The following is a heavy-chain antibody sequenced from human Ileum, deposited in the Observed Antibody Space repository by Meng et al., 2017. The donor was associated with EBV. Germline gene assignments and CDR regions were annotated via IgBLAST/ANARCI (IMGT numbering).Heavy chain of an antibody. CDR2: IFYRGNT. V-gene: IGHV4-39*07. J-gene: IGHJ4*02. Sequence: HLQLLEPGPGLVRPSETLSLTCSVSGDSMSSSNYYWGWIRQSPGKALECIGTIFYRGNTFYNPSLKTRLTISVDTSKNEFSLNLKSVTAADTAVYYCVSAYDYGDYEAFAYWGLGSLVTVSS. CDR3: VSAYDYGDYEAFAY. CDR1: GDSMSSSNYY. D-gene: IGHD4-17*01.